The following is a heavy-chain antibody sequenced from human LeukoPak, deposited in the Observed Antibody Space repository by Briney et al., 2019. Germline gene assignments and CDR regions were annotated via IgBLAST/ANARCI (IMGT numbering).Heavy chain of an antibody. CDR1: GGSISSGSYY. Sequence: SEILSLTCIVSGGSISSGSYYWSWIRQPAGKGLEWIGRIYTSGSTNYNPSLKSRVTISVDTSKNQFSLKLSSVTAADTAVYFCATTHSSWHSSSDYWGQGTLVTVSS. CDR3: ATTHSSWHSSSDY. J-gene: IGHJ4*02. CDR2: IYTSGST. V-gene: IGHV4-61*02. D-gene: IGHD6-13*01.